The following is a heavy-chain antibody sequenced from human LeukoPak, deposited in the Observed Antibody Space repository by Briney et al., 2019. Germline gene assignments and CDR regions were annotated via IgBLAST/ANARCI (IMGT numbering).Heavy chain of an antibody. J-gene: IGHJ4*02. CDR2: IFYSEST. V-gene: IGHV4-59*08. CDR3: ARYGTSWYAIHY. D-gene: IGHD6-13*01. Sequence: SETLSLTCTVSGGSMSSYYWFWIRQPPGKGLEWIGHIFYSESTTYNPSLKSRVTISVDTSKNQFSLRLSSVTAADTAVYYCARYGTSWYAIHYWGQGTLVTVSS. CDR1: GGSMSSYY.